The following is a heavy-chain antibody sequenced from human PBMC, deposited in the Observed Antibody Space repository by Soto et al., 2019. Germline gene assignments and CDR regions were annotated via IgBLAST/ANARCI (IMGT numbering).Heavy chain of an antibody. D-gene: IGHD4-17*01. Sequence: QVQLQESGPGLVKPSETLSLTCTVSGGSISSYYWSWIRQPPGKGLEWIGYIYYSGNTNYNPSLRSRVNISVDTSKNQFSLKMSSVTAADTAVYYCARQPTVTEYYFDSWGQGTLVTVSS. CDR3: ARQPTVTEYYFDS. CDR2: IYYSGNT. CDR1: GGSISSYY. J-gene: IGHJ4*02. V-gene: IGHV4-59*08.